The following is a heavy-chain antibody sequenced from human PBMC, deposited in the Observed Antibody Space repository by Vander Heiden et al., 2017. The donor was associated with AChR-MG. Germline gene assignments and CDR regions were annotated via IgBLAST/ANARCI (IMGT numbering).Heavy chain of an antibody. CDR2: ISWNSGSI. CDR3: AKATLSALKGGLWFGEGGY. CDR1: GFTFDDYA. J-gene: IGHJ4*02. D-gene: IGHD3-10*01. V-gene: IGHV3-9*01. Sequence: EVQLVESGGGLVQPGRSLRPACAASGFTFDDYAMHWVRQDPGKGLEWVSGISWNSGSIGYADSVKGRFTISRDNAKNSLYLQMNSLRAEDTALYYCAKATLSALKGGLWFGEGGYWGQGTLVTVSS.